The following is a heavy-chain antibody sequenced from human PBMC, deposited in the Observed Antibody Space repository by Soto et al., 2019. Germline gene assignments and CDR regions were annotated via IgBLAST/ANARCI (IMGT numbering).Heavy chain of an antibody. CDR1: GGPISSYY. D-gene: IGHD1-1*01. J-gene: IGHJ4*02. CDR3: ARGPSTNYYLDR. CDR2: VYYSASTNYKPSL. V-gene: IGHV4-59*12. Sequence: PSETLSLTCTVSGGPISSYYWSWIRQPPGKGLEWIGYVYYSASTNYKPSLNYNPSLKSRVTISLDTSKNQVSLTLSSVTAADTAVYYCARGPSTNYYLDRWGQGTLVTVSS.